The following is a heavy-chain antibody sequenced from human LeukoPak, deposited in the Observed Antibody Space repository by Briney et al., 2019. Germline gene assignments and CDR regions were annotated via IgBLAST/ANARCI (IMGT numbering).Heavy chain of an antibody. D-gene: IGHD6-13*01. Sequence: ASVKVSCKASGYTFTGYYMHWVRQAPGQGLEWMGWINPNSGGTNYAQKFQGSVTMTRDTSISTAYMELRRLRSADTAVYYCERGGSKLAAAGVGLAYYWGQGTLVTVSS. CDR3: ERGGSKLAAAGVGLAYY. J-gene: IGHJ4*02. CDR1: GYTFTGYY. V-gene: IGHV1-2*02. CDR2: INPNSGGT.